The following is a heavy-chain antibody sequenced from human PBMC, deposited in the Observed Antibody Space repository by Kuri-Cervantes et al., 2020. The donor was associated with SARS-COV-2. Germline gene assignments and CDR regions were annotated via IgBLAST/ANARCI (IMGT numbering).Heavy chain of an antibody. CDR2: FSYSGST. V-gene: IGHV4-39*07. J-gene: IGHJ3*02. Sequence: SETLSLTCTVSGDSISSSSYYWGWIRQPPGKGLEWIGSFSYSGSTYNNPSLKSRVTISVDTCKNQFSLKLSSVTAADTAVYYCARDPHIRLSDAFDIWGQGTMVTVSS. CDR3: ARDPHIRLSDAFDI. CDR1: GDSISSSSYY. D-gene: IGHD2-2*02.